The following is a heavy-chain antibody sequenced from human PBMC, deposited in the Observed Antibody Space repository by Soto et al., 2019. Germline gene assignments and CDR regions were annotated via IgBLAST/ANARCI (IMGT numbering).Heavy chain of an antibody. Sequence: GGSLRLSCAASGFTFSSYDMHWVRQATGKGLEWVSAIGTAGDTYYPGSVKGRFTISRENAKNSLYLQMNSLRAEDTAVYYCAREVAAAGMAKHYYYYGMDVWGQGTTVTVSS. CDR1: GFTFSSYD. J-gene: IGHJ6*02. CDR2: IGTAGDT. D-gene: IGHD6-13*01. CDR3: AREVAAAGMAKHYYYYGMDV. V-gene: IGHV3-13*01.